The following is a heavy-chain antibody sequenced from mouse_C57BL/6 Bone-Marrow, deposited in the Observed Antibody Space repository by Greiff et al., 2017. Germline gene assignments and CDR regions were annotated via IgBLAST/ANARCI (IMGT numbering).Heavy chain of an antibody. V-gene: IGHV2-9-1*01. CDR2: IWPGGGT. Sequence: VMLVESGPGLVAPSQCLSITCTVSGFSLTSYAISWVRQPPGKGLEWLGVIWPGGGTNYYSALKSRLSISKDNAKRQVFLKMNSLQTDDTATYYCARTYYSDYWGQGTTLTVSS. CDR3: ARTYYSDY. J-gene: IGHJ2*01. CDR1: GFSLTSYA.